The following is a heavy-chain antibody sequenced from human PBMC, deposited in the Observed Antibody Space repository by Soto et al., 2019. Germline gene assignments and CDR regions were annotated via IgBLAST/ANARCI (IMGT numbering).Heavy chain of an antibody. CDR2: INAGNGNT. J-gene: IGHJ2*01. V-gene: IGHV1-3*01. CDR1: GYTFTSYA. CDR3: ASRTGTTPEWYFDL. D-gene: IGHD1-7*01. Sequence: ASVKVSCKACGYTFTSYAMHWVRQDPGQRLEWMGWINAGNGNTKYSQKFQGRVTITRDTSASTAYMELSSLRSEDTAVYYCASRTGTTPEWYFDLWGRGTLVTVSS.